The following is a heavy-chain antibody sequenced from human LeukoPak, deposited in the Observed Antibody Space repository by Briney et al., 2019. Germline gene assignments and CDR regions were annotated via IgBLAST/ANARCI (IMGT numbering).Heavy chain of an antibody. Sequence: NASETLSLTCTVSGYSISSGYYWGWIRQPPGQGLEWIGSIYYSGSTYYNPSLKSRVAISVDTSKSQFSLKLSSVTAADTAVYYCARGSGYYGEDFEYWGQGTLVTVSS. J-gene: IGHJ4*02. CDR3: ARGSGYYGEDFEY. D-gene: IGHD3-22*01. CDR2: IYYSGST. CDR1: GYSISSGYY. V-gene: IGHV4-38-2*02.